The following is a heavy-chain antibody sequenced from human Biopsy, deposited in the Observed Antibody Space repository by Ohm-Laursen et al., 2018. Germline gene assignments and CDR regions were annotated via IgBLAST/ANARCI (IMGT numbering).Heavy chain of an antibody. Sequence: SVKVSCKVPGGTFSNYGVNWVRQAPGQGLEWLGGNIPILGTGNYAQKFQDRVTVTADTSTSTATMELRSLRSDDTAVYYCATKLTGYFHHWGQGTLVIVSS. J-gene: IGHJ1*01. CDR1: GGTFSNYG. CDR3: ATKLTGYFHH. V-gene: IGHV1-69*06. D-gene: IGHD3-9*01. CDR2: NIPILGTG.